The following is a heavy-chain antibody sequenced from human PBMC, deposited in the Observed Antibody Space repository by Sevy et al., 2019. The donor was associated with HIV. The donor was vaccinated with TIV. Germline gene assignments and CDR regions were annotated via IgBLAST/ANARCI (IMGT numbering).Heavy chain of an antibody. CDR1: TGYINNYY. CDR3: ARAEYGHSRGWYSWLDA. D-gene: IGHD6-19*01. J-gene: IGHJ5*02. CDR2: IYYRGNT. Sequence: SETLSLTCTVSTGYINNYYWTWVRQSPGKGLEWIGYIYYRGNTKYNPSLESRVSMSIETNNEQFSLTLTSLTSADSAIYYGARAEYGHSRGWYSWLDAWGQGILVTVSS. V-gene: IGHV4-59*01.